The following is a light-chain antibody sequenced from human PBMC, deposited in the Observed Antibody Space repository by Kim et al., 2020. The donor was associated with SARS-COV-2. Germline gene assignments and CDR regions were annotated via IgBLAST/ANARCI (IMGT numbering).Light chain of an antibody. J-gene: IGKJ5*01. CDR1: QDISNY. Sequence: DIQMTQSPSSLSASVGDRVTITCQASQDISNYLNWYQQKPGKAPKLLIYDASNLETGVPSRFSGSGSGTDFTFTISSLQPEDIVTYYCQQYDHLPITFGQGTRLEIK. CDR2: DAS. V-gene: IGKV1-33*01. CDR3: QQYDHLPIT.